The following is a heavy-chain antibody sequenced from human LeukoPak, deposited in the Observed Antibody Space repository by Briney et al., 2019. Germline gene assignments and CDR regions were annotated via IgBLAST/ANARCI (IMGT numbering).Heavy chain of an antibody. CDR1: GFTFSSHA. CDR2: ISRSGTNT. CDR3: AKDWPVSGDHYSPFDY. V-gene: IGHV3-23*01. Sequence: GGSLRLSCAASGFTFSSHAMSWVRQAPGMGLEWVAAISRSGTNTYYVDSVKGRFTVSRDSSKNTLHLQMDSLRAEDTAVYYCAKDWPVSGDHYSPFDYWGQGTLVTVSS. D-gene: IGHD4-11*01. J-gene: IGHJ4*02.